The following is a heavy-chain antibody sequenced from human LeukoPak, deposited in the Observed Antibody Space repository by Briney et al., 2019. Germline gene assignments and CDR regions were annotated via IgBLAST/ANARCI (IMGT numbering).Heavy chain of an antibody. V-gene: IGHV3-30*02. CDR3: VKDNPLDY. Sequence: GGSLRLSCAASGFIFSSYNMNWVRQAPGKGLEWVAFIRYDGNNKLYADSMKGRFTISRDNSKNTLYLHINSLRAEDTAVYYCVKDNPLDYWGQGTLVIVSS. D-gene: IGHD1-14*01. J-gene: IGHJ4*02. CDR1: GFIFSSYN. CDR2: IRYDGNNK.